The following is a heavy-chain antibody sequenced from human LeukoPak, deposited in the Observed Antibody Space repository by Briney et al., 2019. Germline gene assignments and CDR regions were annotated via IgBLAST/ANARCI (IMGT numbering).Heavy chain of an antibody. J-gene: IGHJ4*02. D-gene: IGHD3-3*01. CDR3: AKYAMREIFFGDY. Sequence: GGSLRLSCAASGFTFSSYNMKWVRQAPGKGLEWVSSISSSSTYIDYADSMKGRFTISRDNAKNSLYLQMNSLRAEDTAVYYCAKYAMREIFFGDYWGQGTLVAVSS. CDR2: ISSSSTYI. V-gene: IGHV3-21*01. CDR1: GFTFSSYN.